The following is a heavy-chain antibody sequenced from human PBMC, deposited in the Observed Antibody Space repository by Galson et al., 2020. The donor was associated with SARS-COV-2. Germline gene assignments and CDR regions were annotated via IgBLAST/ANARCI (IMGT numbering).Heavy chain of an antibody. CDR2: ILFDGTEA. J-gene: IGHJ4*02. Sequence: VQLGESLKISCAASGFSFSNYGMHWVRQAPGKGLEWVAVILFDGTEAYVDSVKGRFIISRDISKNTLYLQMNSIRGEDTAGYYCAKSRDGYNHGLFWGQGTPVTVPS. V-gene: IGHV3-33*06. CDR1: GFSFSNYG. CDR3: AKSRDGYNHGLF. D-gene: IGHD5-12*01.